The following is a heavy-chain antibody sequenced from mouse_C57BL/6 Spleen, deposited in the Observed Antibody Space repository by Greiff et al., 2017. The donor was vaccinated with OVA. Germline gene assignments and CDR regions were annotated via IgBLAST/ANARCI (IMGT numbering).Heavy chain of an antibody. J-gene: IGHJ2*01. V-gene: IGHV8-8*01. CDR1: GFSLSTFGMG. CDR3: ARIAEVITVRGFYYFDY. Sequence: QVTLKESGPGILQPSQTLSLTCSFSGFSLSTFGMGVGWIRQPSGKGLEWLAHIWWDDDKYYNPALKSRLTISKDTSKNQVYLKIANVDTADTATYYCARIAEVITVRGFYYFDYWGQGTTLTVSS. CDR2: IWWDDDK. D-gene: IGHD1-1*01.